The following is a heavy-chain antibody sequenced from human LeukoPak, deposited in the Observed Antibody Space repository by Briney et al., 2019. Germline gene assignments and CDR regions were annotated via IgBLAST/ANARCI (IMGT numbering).Heavy chain of an antibody. Sequence: PGRSLRLSCAASGFTFSSYGMHWVRQAPGKGLEWVAVISYDGTNKYYADSVKGRFTISRDNSKNTLYLQMNSLRAEDTAVYYCARADYDFWSGYFDWGQGTLVTVSS. CDR2: ISYDGTNK. D-gene: IGHD3-3*01. CDR1: GFTFSSYG. CDR3: ARADYDFWSGYFD. V-gene: IGHV3-30*03. J-gene: IGHJ4*02.